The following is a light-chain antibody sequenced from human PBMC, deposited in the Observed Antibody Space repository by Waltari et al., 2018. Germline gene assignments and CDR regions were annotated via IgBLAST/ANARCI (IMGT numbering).Light chain of an antibody. V-gene: IGKV3-11*01. CDR3: QQRVNWPLT. CDR2: DAS. Sequence: EIVLTQSPATLSLSPGERATISCRASQSVSRYLVWYQQKPGQAPRLLSYDASNRATVIPARFSGSGSGTDFTLTISSLEPEDFAVYYCQQRVNWPLTFGGGTNVEI. J-gene: IGKJ4*01. CDR1: QSVSRY.